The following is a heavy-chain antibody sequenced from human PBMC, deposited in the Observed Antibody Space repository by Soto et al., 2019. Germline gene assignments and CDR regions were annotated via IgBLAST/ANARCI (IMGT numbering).Heavy chain of an antibody. CDR3: ARDRGTVYGMDV. CDR1: GFTVSSNS. CDR2: IYSGGST. V-gene: IGHV3-66*01. J-gene: IGHJ6*02. Sequence: EVQLVESGGGLVQPGGSLRLSCAASGFTVSSNSMSWFRQAPGKGLEWVSVIYSGGSTYYADSVKGRFTISRDNSKNTLYLQMNSLRAEDTAVYYCARDRGTVYGMDVWGQGTTVTVSS. D-gene: IGHD3-10*01.